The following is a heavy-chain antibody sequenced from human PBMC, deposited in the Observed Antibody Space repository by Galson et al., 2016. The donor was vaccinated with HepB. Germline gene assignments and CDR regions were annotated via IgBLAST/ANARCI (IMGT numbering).Heavy chain of an antibody. Sequence: SETLSLTCIVSGDSINSSSYFWGWIRQPPGKRLEWIGSVYYSGSTFYNPSLKSRVTISEDTSKNHFSLKLSSVTAADTSVYYCARHVRGGLMDVWGKGTTVTVSS. J-gene: IGHJ6*03. CDR3: ARHVRGGLMDV. D-gene: IGHD3-16*01. CDR1: GDSINSSSYF. V-gene: IGHV4-39*01. CDR2: VYYSGST.